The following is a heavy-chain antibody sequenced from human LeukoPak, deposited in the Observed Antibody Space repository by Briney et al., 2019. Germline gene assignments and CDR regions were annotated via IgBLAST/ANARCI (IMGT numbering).Heavy chain of an antibody. D-gene: IGHD1-14*01. Sequence: GGSLRLSCAASGFTFSGSAMHWVRQASGKGLEWVGRIRSNANSYATAYAASVKARFTISRDDSKNMAYLQMNSLKTEDTAVYYCSRLGDKGPEYWGQGTLVTVSS. CDR2: IRSNANSYAT. CDR3: SRLGDKGPEY. J-gene: IGHJ4*02. V-gene: IGHV3-73*01. CDR1: GFTFSGSA.